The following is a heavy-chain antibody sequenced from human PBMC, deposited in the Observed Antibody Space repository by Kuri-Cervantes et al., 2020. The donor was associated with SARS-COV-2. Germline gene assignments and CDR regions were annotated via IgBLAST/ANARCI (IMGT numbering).Heavy chain of an antibody. D-gene: IGHD3-3*01. Sequence: SETLSLTCTVSGGSISSGDYYWSWIRQPPGKGLEWIGYIYYSGSTYYNPSLKSRVTISVDTSKNQFSLKLSSVTAADTAVYYCARARRITIFGVINWFDPWGQGTLVTVSS. CDR3: ARARRITIFGVINWFDP. CDR2: IYYSGST. CDR1: GGSISSGDYY. V-gene: IGHV4-30-4*01. J-gene: IGHJ5*02.